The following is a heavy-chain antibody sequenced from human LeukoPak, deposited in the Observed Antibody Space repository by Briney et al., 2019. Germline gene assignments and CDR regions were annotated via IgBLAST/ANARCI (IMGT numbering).Heavy chain of an antibody. D-gene: IGHD2-2*01. CDR2: ISAYNGNT. Sequence: ASVMVSCKPSGYTLSSYGISWVRQAPGQGLEWMGWISAYNGNTNHAQKFQGRVTMTTDTSTSTAYMELRSLRSDDTAVYYCAREYCSSTSCHGVDYWGQGTLVTLSS. CDR1: GYTLSSYG. V-gene: IGHV1-18*01. CDR3: AREYCSSTSCHGVDY. J-gene: IGHJ4*02.